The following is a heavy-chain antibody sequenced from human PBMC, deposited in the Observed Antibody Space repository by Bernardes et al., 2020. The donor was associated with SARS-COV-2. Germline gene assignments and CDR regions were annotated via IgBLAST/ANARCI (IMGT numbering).Heavy chain of an antibody. CDR3: ARGYGVVVPAAAGYYYDGMDV. J-gene: IGHJ6*02. Sequence: SDTLSPTCAVYGGSFSGYYWSWIRQPPGKGLEWIGDINHSGSTNYNPSLKSRVTISVDTSKNHFSLKLSSVTAADTAVYYCARGYGVVVPAAAGYYYDGMDVWGQGTTVTVSS. V-gene: IGHV4-34*01. CDR1: GGSFSGYY. D-gene: IGHD2-2*01. CDR2: INHSGST.